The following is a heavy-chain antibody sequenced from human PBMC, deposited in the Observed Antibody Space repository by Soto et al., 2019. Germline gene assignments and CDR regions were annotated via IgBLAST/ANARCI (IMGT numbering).Heavy chain of an antibody. D-gene: IGHD1-1*01. CDR3: ARLGPGERRYYYGMDV. J-gene: IGHJ6*02. Sequence: SETLSLTCTVSGVSISSYYWSWIRQPPGKGLEWIGYFYYSGSTYYNPSLKSRVTISVDTSKNQFSLKLSSVTAADTAVYYCARLGPGERRYYYGMDVWGQGTTVTVSS. V-gene: IGHV4-59*08. CDR2: FYYSGST. CDR1: GVSISSYY.